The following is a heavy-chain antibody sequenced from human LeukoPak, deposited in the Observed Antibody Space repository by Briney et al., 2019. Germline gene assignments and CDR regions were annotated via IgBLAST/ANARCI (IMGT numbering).Heavy chain of an antibody. CDR1: GFTFSSYS. CDR3: ARAHCSGGSCYSVY. J-gene: IGHJ4*02. V-gene: IGHV3-21*01. D-gene: IGHD2-15*01. CDR2: ISSSSSYI. Sequence: GGSLRLSCAASGFTFSSYSMNWVRQAPGKGLEWVSSISSSSSYIYYADSVKGRFTTSRDNAKNSLYQQMNSLRAEDTAVYYCARAHCSGGSCYSVYWGQGTLVTVSS.